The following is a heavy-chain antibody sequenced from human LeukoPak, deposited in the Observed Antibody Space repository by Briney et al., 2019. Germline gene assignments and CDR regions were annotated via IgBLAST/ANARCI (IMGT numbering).Heavy chain of an antibody. V-gene: IGHV3-74*01. Sequence: GGSLRLSCVASGFAPSKDWMHWVRQVQGGGLEWVSRISTDGRTTGYADSVKGRFTISRDNAKNTLFLEMNNLKVEDTAVYYCASFGQQWLESYWGLGTLVTVSS. J-gene: IGHJ4*02. D-gene: IGHD6-19*01. CDR1: GFAPSKDW. CDR2: ISTDGRTT. CDR3: ASFGQQWLESY.